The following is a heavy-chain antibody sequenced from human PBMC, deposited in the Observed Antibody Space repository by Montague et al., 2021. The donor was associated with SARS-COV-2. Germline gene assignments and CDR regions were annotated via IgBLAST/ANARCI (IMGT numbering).Heavy chain of an antibody. D-gene: IGHD1-26*01. CDR2: CHHTRST. Sequence: SETLSLTCAGALHSGVADHWRRSVDLPPELQSRRHRECHHTRSTKYKPSLKSRVSMSVDKSWNQISLRLTSVTAADTAIYYCARKGSGRSDLAYWGQGTLVTVSS. V-gene: IGHV4-4*02. CDR3: ARKGSGRSDLAY. J-gene: IGHJ4*02. CDR1: LHSGVADHW.